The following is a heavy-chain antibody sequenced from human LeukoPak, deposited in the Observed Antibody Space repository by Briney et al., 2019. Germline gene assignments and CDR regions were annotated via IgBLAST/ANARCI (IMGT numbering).Heavy chain of an antibody. V-gene: IGHV4-59*01. CDR1: GGSINSYY. Sequence: PSETLSLTCTVSGGSINSYYWNWIRQPPGKGLELIGYIYYSGSPTYNPSLKSRVTISVDTSKNQFSLQLSCVTAADTAVYYCAGDVMSTALDAFDVWGQGTMVTVSS. CDR2: IYYSGSP. CDR3: AGDVMSTALDAFDV. J-gene: IGHJ3*01. D-gene: IGHD1-1*01.